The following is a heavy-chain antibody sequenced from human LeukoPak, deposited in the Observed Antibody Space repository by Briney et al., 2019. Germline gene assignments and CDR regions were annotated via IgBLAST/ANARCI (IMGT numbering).Heavy chain of an antibody. J-gene: IGHJ6*02. Sequence: GRSLRLSCTASGFTFSSYAMHWVRQAPGKGLEWVAVISYDGSNKYYADSVKGRFTISRDNSKNTLYLQMNSLRAEDTAVYYCARVHQAYYDILTGYYGDYYYGMDVWGQGITVTVSS. V-gene: IGHV3-30-3*01. CDR2: ISYDGSNK. D-gene: IGHD3-9*01. CDR3: ARVHQAYYDILTGYYGDYYYGMDV. CDR1: GFTFSSYA.